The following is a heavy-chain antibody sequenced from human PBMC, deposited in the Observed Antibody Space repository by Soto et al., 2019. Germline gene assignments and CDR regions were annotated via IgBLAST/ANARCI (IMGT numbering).Heavy chain of an antibody. CDR3: ATGTLTAGLELRWFDP. D-gene: IGHD1-7*01. Sequence: ASVKVSCKVSGYTLTELSMHWVRQAPGKGLEWMGGFDPEDGETIYAQKFQGRVTMTEDTSTDTAYMELSSLRSEDTAVYYCATGTLTAGLELRWFDPWGQGTLVTSPQ. CDR1: GYTLTELS. V-gene: IGHV1-24*01. CDR2: FDPEDGET. J-gene: IGHJ5*02.